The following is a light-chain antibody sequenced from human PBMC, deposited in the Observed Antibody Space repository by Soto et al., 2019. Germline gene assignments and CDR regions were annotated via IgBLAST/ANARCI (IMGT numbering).Light chain of an antibody. CDR1: SSDVGNYNY. Sequence: QSALTQPASVSGSPGQSITISCTGTSSDVGNYNYVSWYQHHPGKAPKVMIYEVRNRPSGVSNRFSGSKSGNTASLTISGLQAEDEADYYCSSYTGGNPSYVFGTGTKLTVL. V-gene: IGLV2-14*01. CDR3: SSYTGGNPSYV. CDR2: EVR. J-gene: IGLJ1*01.